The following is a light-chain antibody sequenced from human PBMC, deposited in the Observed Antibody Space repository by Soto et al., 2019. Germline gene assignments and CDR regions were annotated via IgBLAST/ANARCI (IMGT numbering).Light chain of an antibody. CDR3: SSYTGSSTSV. Sequence: QSALIQPASVSGSPGQSITISCSGTSSDIGSYNYVSWYQQHPGKAPKLMIYEVSNRPSGVSNRFSGSKSGNTASLTISGLQAEDEADYYCSSYTGSSTSVFGGGTKLTVL. CDR1: SSDIGSYNY. CDR2: EVS. J-gene: IGLJ2*01. V-gene: IGLV2-14*01.